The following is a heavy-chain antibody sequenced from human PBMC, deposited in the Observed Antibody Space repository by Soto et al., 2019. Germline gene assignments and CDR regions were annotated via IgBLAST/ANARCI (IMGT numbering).Heavy chain of an antibody. CDR3: ARSHNYNYVLDY. J-gene: IGHJ4*02. CDR1: GFTFSNYA. V-gene: IGHV3-23*01. Sequence: EVQLLESGGGLVQPGGSLRLSCAVSGFTFSNYAMSWVRQAPGKGLEWVSGIRDSAATTYYADSVQGRFSISRDNSENTLYLQMDSLRAEDTAVYYCARSHNYNYVLDYWGQGTLVTVSS. D-gene: IGHD1-7*01. CDR2: IRDSAATT.